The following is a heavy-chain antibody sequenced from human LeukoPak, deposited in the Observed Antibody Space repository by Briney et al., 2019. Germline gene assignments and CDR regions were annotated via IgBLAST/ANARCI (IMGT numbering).Heavy chain of an antibody. J-gene: IGHJ4*02. CDR3: ARDLPPSGSGNYEFPDY. D-gene: IGHD1-26*01. CDR2: INPNSGYT. Sequence: ASVKVSCKASGYTFTGHYMHWVRQAPGQGLEWMGWINPNSGYTNFAQKFQGRVTMTRDTSISTAYMELSRLRSADTAVYYCARDLPPSGSGNYEFPDYWGQGTLVSVSS. V-gene: IGHV1-2*02. CDR1: GYTFTGHY.